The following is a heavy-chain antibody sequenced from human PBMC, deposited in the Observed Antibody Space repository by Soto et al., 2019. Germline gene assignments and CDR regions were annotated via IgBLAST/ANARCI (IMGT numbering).Heavy chain of an antibody. D-gene: IGHD2-2*01. CDR2: ISYDGTNK. CDR1: GFAFSDYG. J-gene: IGHJ4*02. CDR3: EAWNGRSTTAFFSRPFEF. Sequence: QVQLVESGGGVVQPGRSLRLSCAASGFAFSDYGMHWVRQAPGKGLEWVAVISYDGTNKYYAVSVKGRFTISRDNTKNKVFLQMDSLRPDDTSIYYCEAWNGRSTTAFFSRPFEFWGQGTLVTVSS. V-gene: IGHV3-30*03.